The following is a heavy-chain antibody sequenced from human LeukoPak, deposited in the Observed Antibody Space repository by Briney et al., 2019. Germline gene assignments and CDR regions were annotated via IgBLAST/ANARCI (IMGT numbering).Heavy chain of an antibody. CDR1: GYTFTSYG. CDR2: ISAYNGNT. J-gene: IGHJ3*02. Sequence: ASVKVSCKASGYTFTSYGISWVRQAPGQGLEWMGWISAYNGNTNYAQKLQGRVTMTTDTSTSTAYMELRSLRSDDTAVYYCARDWEKSIAARIPSNDAFDIWGQGTMVTVSS. V-gene: IGHV1-18*01. D-gene: IGHD6-6*01. CDR3: ARDWEKSIAARIPSNDAFDI.